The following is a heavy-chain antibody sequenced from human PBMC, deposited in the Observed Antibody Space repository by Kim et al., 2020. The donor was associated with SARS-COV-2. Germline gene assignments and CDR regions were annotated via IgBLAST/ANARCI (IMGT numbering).Heavy chain of an antibody. CDR1: GLPFRNDA. V-gene: IGHV3-48*01. Sequence: GGSLRLSCVVSGLPFRNDAMNWVRQAPGKGLEWVSYISSNSYVIYYADSVKGRFTVSRDNDKNSLYLQMESLKTEDTAVYYCAREEGGGWGSWGLGTLVAVSS. J-gene: IGHJ5*02. D-gene: IGHD3-16*01. CDR3: AREEGGGWGS. CDR2: ISSNSYVI.